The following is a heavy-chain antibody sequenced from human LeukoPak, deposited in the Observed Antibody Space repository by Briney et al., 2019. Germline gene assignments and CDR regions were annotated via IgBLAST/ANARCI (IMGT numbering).Heavy chain of an antibody. J-gene: IGHJ3*02. CDR1: GYSFTSNW. D-gene: IGHD6-19*01. Sequence: GESLKISCKGSGYSFTSNWIGWVRQMLGKGLEWMGLIYPGDSDTRYSPSFQGQVTISADKSISTAYLQWSSLKASDTAMYYCARVAHSSGTNDDAFDIWGQGTMVTVSS. CDR3: ARVAHSSGTNDDAFDI. CDR2: IYPGDSDT. V-gene: IGHV5-51*01.